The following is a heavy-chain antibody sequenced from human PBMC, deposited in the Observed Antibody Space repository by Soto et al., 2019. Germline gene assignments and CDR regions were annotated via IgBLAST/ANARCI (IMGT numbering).Heavy chain of an antibody. J-gene: IGHJ4*02. Sequence: ASVKVSCKASGYTFTGYYVHWVRQAPGQGLEWMGWINPNSGGTKSAQKFQGRVTTTRDTSINTAYMELSRLRSDDTAVYYCARRKGDYYDSSGYHYYFDYWGQGTLVTVSS. D-gene: IGHD3-22*01. CDR3: ARRKGDYYDSSGYHYYFDY. CDR2: INPNSGGT. V-gene: IGHV1-2*02. CDR1: GYTFTGYY.